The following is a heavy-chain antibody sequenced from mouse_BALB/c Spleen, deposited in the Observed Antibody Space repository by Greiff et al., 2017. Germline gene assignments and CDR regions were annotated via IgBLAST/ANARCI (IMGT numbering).Heavy chain of an antibody. V-gene: IGHV6-6*02. CDR1: GFTFSNYW. Sequence: EVQVVESGGGLVQPGGSMKLSCVASGFTFSNYWMNWVRQSPEKGLEWVAEIRLKSNNYATHYAESVKGRFTISRDDSKSSVYLQMNNLRAEDTGIYYCTRYYDYDGDYFDYWGQGTTLTVSS. D-gene: IGHD2-4*01. J-gene: IGHJ2*01. CDR3: TRYYDYDGDYFDY. CDR2: IRLKSNNYAT.